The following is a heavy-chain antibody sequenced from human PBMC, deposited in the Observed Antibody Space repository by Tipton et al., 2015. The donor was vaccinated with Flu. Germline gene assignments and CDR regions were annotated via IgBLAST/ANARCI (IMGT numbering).Heavy chain of an antibody. Sequence: QLVQSGGGMVQPGRSLRLSCAASGFALSVHGMYWVRQTPGKGLEWVAVIGSGGVTHYADSVRGRFAISRDNSKNTVVLQMNSLRAEDTAVYYCAKVIPELVAGLDYWGQGTLVTVSS. V-gene: IGHV3-NL1*01. D-gene: IGHD6-19*01. CDR2: IGSGGVT. J-gene: IGHJ4*02. CDR1: GFALSVHG. CDR3: AKVIPELVAGLDY.